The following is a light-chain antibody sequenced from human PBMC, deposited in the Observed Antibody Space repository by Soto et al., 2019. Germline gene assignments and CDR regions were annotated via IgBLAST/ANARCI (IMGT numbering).Light chain of an antibody. V-gene: IGKV3-11*01. CDR1: QSVSSY. CDR3: QQRSNRIT. J-gene: IGKJ5*01. Sequence: EIVLTQSPGTLSLFPGERATLSCRASQSVSSYLAWYQQKPGQAPRLLIYDASNRATGIPARFSGSGSGTDFTLTISSLEPEDFAVYYCQQRSNRITFGQGTRLEIK. CDR2: DAS.